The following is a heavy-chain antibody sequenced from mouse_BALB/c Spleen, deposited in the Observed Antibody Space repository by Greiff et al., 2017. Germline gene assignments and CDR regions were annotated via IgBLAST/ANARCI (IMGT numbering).Heavy chain of an antibody. CDR2: INPSNGRT. CDR1: GYTFTSYW. CDR3: EREGTTVDYARDN. D-gene: IGHD1-1*01. J-gene: IGHJ4*01. V-gene: IGHV1S81*02. Sequence: VQLQQPGAELVKPGASVKLSCKASGYTFTSYWMHWVKQRPGQGLEWIGEINPSNGRTNYNEKFKSKATLTVDKSSSTAYMQLSSLTPEDSAVYYGEREGTTVDYARDNWGKGTSVTVPS.